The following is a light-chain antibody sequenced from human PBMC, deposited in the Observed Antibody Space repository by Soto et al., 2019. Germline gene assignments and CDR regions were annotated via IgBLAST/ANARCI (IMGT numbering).Light chain of an antibody. CDR3: QQYDNLLPYPLT. J-gene: IGKJ4*01. CDR2: DAS. V-gene: IGKV1-33*01. Sequence: DIQMTQSPSSLSASVGDRVTITCQASQDISNYLNWYQQKPGKAPKLLIYDASNLETGVPSRFSGSGSGTDFTFTISSLQPEDIATYYCQQYDNLLPYPLTSGGGTKVEIK. CDR1: QDISNY.